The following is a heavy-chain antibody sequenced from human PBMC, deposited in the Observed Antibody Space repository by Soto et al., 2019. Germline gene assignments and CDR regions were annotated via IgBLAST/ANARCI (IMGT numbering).Heavy chain of an antibody. CDR1: GYTFTRYG. Sequence: QGQLVQSGAEVKKPGASVKVSCKASGYTFTRYGISWVRQAPGQGLEWMGWISGYNGDTKYAQKFQGRVTITVDTSTTTAYMELRSLTSDDRAVYYCAKNGQPPYYYYGMDVWGQGTTVTVSS. D-gene: IGHD2-8*01. J-gene: IGHJ6*02. CDR3: AKNGQPPYYYYGMDV. CDR2: ISGYNGDT. V-gene: IGHV1-18*01.